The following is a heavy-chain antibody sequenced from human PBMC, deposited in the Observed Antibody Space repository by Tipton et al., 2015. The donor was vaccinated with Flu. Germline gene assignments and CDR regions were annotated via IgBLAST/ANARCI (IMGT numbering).Heavy chain of an antibody. J-gene: IGHJ4*01. CDR1: GFTFSSHG. Sequence: SLRLSCAASGFTFSSHGMHWVRQAPGEGLEWVAVIWYDGTYEFYAESVKGRFTISRDNPKNTLYLQMNSLRAEDSAVYYCARGYGDSDLLFDYWGHGTLVTVSS. V-gene: IGHV3-33*01. D-gene: IGHD4-17*01. CDR3: ARGYGDSDLLFDY. CDR2: IWYDGTYE.